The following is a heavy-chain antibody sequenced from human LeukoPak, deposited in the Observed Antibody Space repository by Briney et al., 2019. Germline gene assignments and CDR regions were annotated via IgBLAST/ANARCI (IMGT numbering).Heavy chain of an antibody. CDR1: GFTFSNYD. Sequence: GGSLRLSCAASGFTFSNYDMSWVRQAPGKGLEWVSAISGSGGSTYYADSVKGRFTISRDNSKNTLYLQMNSLRAEDTAVYYCAKGELLWFGELFPFDPWGQGTLVTVSS. CDR2: ISGSGGST. J-gene: IGHJ5*02. D-gene: IGHD3-10*01. V-gene: IGHV3-23*01. CDR3: AKGELLWFGELFPFDP.